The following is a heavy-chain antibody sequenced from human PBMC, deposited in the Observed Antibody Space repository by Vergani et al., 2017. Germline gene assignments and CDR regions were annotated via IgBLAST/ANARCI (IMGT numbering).Heavy chain of an antibody. CDR3: ARRLHGNYYGMDV. J-gene: IGHJ6*02. V-gene: IGHV5-51*03. Sequence: EVQLVQSGAEVKKPGESLKISCKCSGYSFTSYWIGWVRQMPGKGLEWMGIIYPGDPDTRYSPSFQGQVTISADKSISTAYLQWGSLKASDTGMYYCARRLHGNYYGMDVWGQGTTVTVSS. CDR1: GYSFTSYW. CDR2: IYPGDPDT. D-gene: IGHD2-21*02.